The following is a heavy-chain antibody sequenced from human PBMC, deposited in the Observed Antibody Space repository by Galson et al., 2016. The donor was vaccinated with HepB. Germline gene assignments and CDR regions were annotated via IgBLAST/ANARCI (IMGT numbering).Heavy chain of an antibody. V-gene: IGHV4-34*01. CDR1: GGSLSGYY. CDR2: INHSGST. Sequence: ETLSLTCNVHGGSLSGYYWNWIRQPPGKGLEWIGEINHSGSTNYRTSLKSRVAISVDTSKNQVSLNLTSVTAADTAVYYCARARIVASALDSWGPGTLVTVSS. D-gene: IGHD6-6*01. CDR3: ARARIVASALDS. J-gene: IGHJ4*02.